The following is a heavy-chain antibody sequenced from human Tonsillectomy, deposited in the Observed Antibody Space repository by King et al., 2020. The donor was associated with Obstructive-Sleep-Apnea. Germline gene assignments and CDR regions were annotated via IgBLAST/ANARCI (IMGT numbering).Heavy chain of an antibody. J-gene: IGHJ5*02. V-gene: IGHV3-43*01. CDR2: ISWDGGST. CDR3: AKDFITWFDP. CDR1: GFTFDYYT. Sequence: VQLVESGGVVVQPGGALRLSCAASGFTFDYYTMHWVRQAPGTGLEWGSLISWDGGSTHYADSVKGRFTISRDNSKNSLYLQMNSLRTEDTALYYCAKDFITWFDPWGQGTLVTVSS. D-gene: IGHD3-22*01.